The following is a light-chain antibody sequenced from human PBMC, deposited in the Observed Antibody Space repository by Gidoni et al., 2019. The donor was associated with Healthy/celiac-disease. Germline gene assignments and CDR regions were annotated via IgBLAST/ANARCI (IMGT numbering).Light chain of an antibody. J-gene: IGKJ2*01. Sequence: EIVLTQSPGTLSLSPGERATLSCRASQSVSSSYLAWYQQKPGQAPRLLIYGASSRATGIPDRFSGSVSGTDFTLTISRLEPEDSAVYYCQQYGSSPPYTFGQGTKLEIK. CDR1: QSVSSSY. CDR3: QQYGSSPPYT. CDR2: GAS. V-gene: IGKV3-20*01.